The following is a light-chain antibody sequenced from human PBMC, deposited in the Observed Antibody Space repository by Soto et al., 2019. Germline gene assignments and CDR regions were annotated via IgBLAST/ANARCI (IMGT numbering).Light chain of an antibody. CDR1: QSVSINY. CDR2: GAS. J-gene: IGKJ1*01. CDR3: QQYGSSGT. V-gene: IGKV3-20*01. Sequence: IVLTQSPGTLSLSPGERATLSCKASQSVSINYLAWYQQQPGQAPRLLIYGASNRATGIPDRLSGSGSGTDFTLTISRMEPEDFAVYYCQQYGSSGTFGQGTKVDIK.